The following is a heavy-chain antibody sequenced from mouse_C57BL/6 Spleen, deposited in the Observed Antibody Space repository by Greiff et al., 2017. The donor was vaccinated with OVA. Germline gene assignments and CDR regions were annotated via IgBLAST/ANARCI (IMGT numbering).Heavy chain of an antibody. CDR1: GYAFSSSW. CDR3: ARDWDYDDGYYYAMDY. D-gene: IGHD2-4*01. CDR2: IYPGDGDT. V-gene: IGHV1-82*01. J-gene: IGHJ4*01. Sequence: QVQLQQSGPELVKPGASVKISCKASGYAFSSSWMNWVKQRPGKGLEWIGRIYPGDGDTNYNGKFKGKATLTADKSSSTAYMQLSSLTSEDSAVYFCARDWDYDDGYYYAMDYWGQGTSVTVSS.